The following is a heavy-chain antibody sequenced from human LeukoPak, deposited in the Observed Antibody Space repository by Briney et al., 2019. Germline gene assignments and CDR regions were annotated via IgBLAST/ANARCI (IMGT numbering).Heavy chain of an antibody. V-gene: IGHV4-39*07. CDR2: IYHSGST. D-gene: IGHD5-12*01. J-gene: IGHJ4*02. CDR1: GGSLSSSSYY. CDR3: ARDSVVDIEASTTYYFDS. Sequence: KPSETLSLTCTVSGGSLSSSSYYWGWIRQPPGKGLEWIGSIYHSGSTYYNPSLRSRVTISLDTSKNQFSLKMSSVTAADTAVYYCARDSVVDIEASTTYYFDSWGQETLVTVSS.